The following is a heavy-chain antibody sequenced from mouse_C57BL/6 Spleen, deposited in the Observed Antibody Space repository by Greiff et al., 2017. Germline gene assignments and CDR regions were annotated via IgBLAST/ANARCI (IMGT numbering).Heavy chain of an antibody. J-gene: IGHJ1*03. Sequence: VQLQQSGPGLVQPSQSLSITCTVSGFSLTSYGVHWVRQSPGKGLEWLGVIWSGGSTDYNAAFISRLSISKDNSKSQVFFEMNSLQADDTAIYYCARNGGNSWYFDVWGTGTTVTVSS. CDR3: ARNGGNSWYFDV. V-gene: IGHV2-2*01. D-gene: IGHD2-1*01. CDR1: GFSLTSYG. CDR2: IWSGGST.